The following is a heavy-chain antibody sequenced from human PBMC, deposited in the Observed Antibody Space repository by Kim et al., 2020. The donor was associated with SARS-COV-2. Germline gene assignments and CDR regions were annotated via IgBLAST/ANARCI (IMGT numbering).Heavy chain of an antibody. CDR2: IYHSGST. J-gene: IGHJ6*02. D-gene: IGHD3-9*01. CDR3: ARERGFEDYDILTGYTYYYYGMDV. Sequence: SETLSLTCAVSGGSISSSNWWSWVRQPPGKGLEWIGEIYHSGSTNYNPSLKSRVTISVDKSKNQFSLKLSSVTAADTAVYYCARERGFEDYDILTGYTYYYYGMDVWGQGTTVTVPS. CDR1: GGSISSSNW. V-gene: IGHV4-4*02.